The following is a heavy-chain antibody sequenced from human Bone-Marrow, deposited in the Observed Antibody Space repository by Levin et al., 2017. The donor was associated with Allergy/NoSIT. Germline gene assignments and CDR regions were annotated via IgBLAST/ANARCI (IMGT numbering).Heavy chain of an antibody. J-gene: IGHJ5*02. CDR2: IYYSGST. CDR3: ARLLASVLYGDWFDP. V-gene: IGHV4-39*01. CDR1: GGSISSSSYY. D-gene: IGHD2-8*01. Sequence: PSETLSLTCTVSGGSISSSSYYWGWIRQPPGKGLEWIGSIYYSGSTYYNPSLKSRVTISVDTSKNQFSLKLSSVTAADTAVYYCARLLASVLYGDWFDPWGQGTLVTVSS.